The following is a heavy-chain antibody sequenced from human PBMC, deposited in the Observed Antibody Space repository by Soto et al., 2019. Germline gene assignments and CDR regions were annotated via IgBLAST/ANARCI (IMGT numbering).Heavy chain of an antibody. J-gene: IGHJ4*02. D-gene: IGHD3-22*01. CDR2: IYYSGST. CDR3: ARGYDSSGYRGPYFDY. Sequence: PSETLSLTCTVSGGSISSYYWSWIRQPPGKGLEWIGYIYYSGSTNYNPSLKSRVTISVDTSKNQFSLKLSSVTAADTAVYYCARGYDSSGYRGPYFDYWGQGTLVTVSS. CDR1: GGSISSYY. V-gene: IGHV4-59*01.